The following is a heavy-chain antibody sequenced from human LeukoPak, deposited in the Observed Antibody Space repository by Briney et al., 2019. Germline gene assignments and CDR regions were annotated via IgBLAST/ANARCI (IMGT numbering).Heavy chain of an antibody. V-gene: IGHV3-30*02. Sequence: GGSLRLSCAASGFTFNRRGMHWVRQAPGKGLEWVAFIRYDGGETFYADFVKGRFTISRDNSKNTLSLQLNSLRAGDTAVYYCAKVGTVYFPLDFWGQGTLVTVSS. CDR3: AKVGTVYFPLDF. CDR2: IRYDGGET. D-gene: IGHD2/OR15-2a*01. J-gene: IGHJ4*02. CDR1: GFTFNRRG.